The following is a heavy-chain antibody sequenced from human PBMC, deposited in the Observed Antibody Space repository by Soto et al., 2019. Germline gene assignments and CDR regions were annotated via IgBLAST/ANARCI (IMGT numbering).Heavy chain of an antibody. D-gene: IGHD3-10*01. V-gene: IGHV3-30-3*01. CDR2: ISYDGSNK. CDR3: ARARPSVWFGITYYFDY. J-gene: IGHJ4*02. Sequence: QVQLVESGGGVVQPGRSLRLSCAASGFTFSSYAMHWVRQAPGKGLEWVAVISYDGSNKYYADSVKGRFTISRDNSKKTLYLQMNSLRAEDTAVYYCARARPSVWFGITYYFDYWGQGTLVTVSS. CDR1: GFTFSSYA.